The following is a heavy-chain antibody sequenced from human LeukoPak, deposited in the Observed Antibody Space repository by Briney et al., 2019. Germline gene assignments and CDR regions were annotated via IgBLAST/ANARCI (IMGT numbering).Heavy chain of an antibody. V-gene: IGHV3-23*01. J-gene: IGHJ4*02. CDR3: AKDQGTAGAGFYY. D-gene: IGHD3-9*01. CDR1: GFSLSTYG. Sequence: GASLRLSCAASGFSLSTYGVSWVRQPPGKGLEWVSGITGTGGSTYYADSVKGRFTVSRDTSKNTLYLQMNSLRAEDTAIYYCAKDQGTAGAGFYYGAQGTLATVSS. CDR2: ITGTGGST.